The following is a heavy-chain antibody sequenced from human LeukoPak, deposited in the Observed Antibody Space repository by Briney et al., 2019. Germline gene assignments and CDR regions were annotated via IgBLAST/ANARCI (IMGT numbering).Heavy chain of an antibody. CDR3: VRTLGDA. Sequence: QTGGSLRLSCAASGFSFRSYWMHWVRQAPGKGLLWVARINVEGSITTYADSVKGRFTISRDNAKNALYLQMNSLRAGDTAVYYCVRTLGDAWGQGTLVTVSS. CDR2: INVEGSIT. V-gene: IGHV3-74*03. CDR1: GFSFRSYW. D-gene: IGHD7-27*01. J-gene: IGHJ5*02.